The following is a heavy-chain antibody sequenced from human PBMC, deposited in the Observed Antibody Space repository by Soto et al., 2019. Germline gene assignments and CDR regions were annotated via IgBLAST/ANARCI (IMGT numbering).Heavy chain of an antibody. CDR2: IWYDGSNK. CDR1: GFSFSNYA. V-gene: IGHV3-33*01. J-gene: IGHJ4*02. Sequence: QVQLVESGGGVVQPGTSLRLSCAASGFSFSNYAMHWVRQAPGKGLEWVAVIWYDGSNKYYADSVKGRFTISKDNSQTTVYLQMNSLRAEDTAVDYCTRDPYGGSRYYFDSWGQGTLVTVSS. CDR3: TRDPYGGSRYYFDS. D-gene: IGHD1-26*01.